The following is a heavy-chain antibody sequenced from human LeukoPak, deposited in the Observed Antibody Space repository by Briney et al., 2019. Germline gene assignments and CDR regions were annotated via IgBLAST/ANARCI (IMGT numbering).Heavy chain of an antibody. Sequence: SETLSLTCTVSGGSISSGDYYWSWIRQPPGKGLEWIGYIYYSGSTYYNPSLKSRVTISVDTSKNQFSLKLSSVTAADTAVYYCARGELAAAVLDAFDIWGQGTMVTVSS. D-gene: IGHD6-13*01. V-gene: IGHV4-30-4*01. J-gene: IGHJ3*02. CDR3: ARGELAAAVLDAFDI. CDR1: GGSISSGDYY. CDR2: IYYSGST.